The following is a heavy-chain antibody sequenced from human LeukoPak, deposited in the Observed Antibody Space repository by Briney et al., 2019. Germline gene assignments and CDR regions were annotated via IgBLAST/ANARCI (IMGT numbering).Heavy chain of an antibody. CDR1: GFPFSSYW. J-gene: IGHJ4*02. D-gene: IGHD2-2*01. CDR2: INTDGSTI. Sequence: GSLSLSCAPSGFPFSSYWMHWVRPAPGKGLVWVSRINTDGSTITYADSVKGRFTISRDNAKNTLYLQMNSLRGEDTAVYFCARERKSSTNMDYWGQGTLVTVSS. V-gene: IGHV3-74*01. CDR3: ARERKSSTNMDY.